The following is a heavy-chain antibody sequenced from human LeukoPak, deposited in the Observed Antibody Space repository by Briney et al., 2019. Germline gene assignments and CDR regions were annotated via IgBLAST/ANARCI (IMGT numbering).Heavy chain of an antibody. D-gene: IGHD6-19*01. CDR1: GYSFTSYW. CDR3: ARQVKPSGADY. Sequence: GESLQICCEGSGYSFTSYWIGWVRQLPGKGLEGMGIIYPGDSDTRYSPSFQGQVTISADKSISTAYLQWSSLKASDTAMYYCARQVKPSGADYWGQGTLVTVSS. CDR2: IYPGDSDT. V-gene: IGHV5-51*01. J-gene: IGHJ4*02.